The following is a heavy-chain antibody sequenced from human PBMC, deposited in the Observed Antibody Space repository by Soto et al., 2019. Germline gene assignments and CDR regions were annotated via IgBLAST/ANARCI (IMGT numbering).Heavy chain of an antibody. D-gene: IGHD4-4*01. Sequence: GESLKISCKGSGYSFTSYWIGWVRQMPGKGLEWMGIIYPGDSDTRYSPSFQGQVTISADKSISTAYLQWSSLKASDTAVYYCARDGTYDYSIVYYYYGMDVWGQGTTVTVSS. CDR2: IYPGDSDT. V-gene: IGHV5-51*01. CDR1: GYSFTSYW. CDR3: ARDGTYDYSIVYYYYGMDV. J-gene: IGHJ6*02.